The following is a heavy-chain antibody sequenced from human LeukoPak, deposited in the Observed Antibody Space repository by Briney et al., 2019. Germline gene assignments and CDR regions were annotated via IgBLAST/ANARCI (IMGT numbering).Heavy chain of an antibody. J-gene: IGHJ5*02. Sequence: PGRSLRLSCAASGFTFSSYAMHWVRQAPGKGLEWVAVISYDGSNKYYADSVKGRFTISRDNAKNSLYLQMNSLRAEDTAVYYCARDFDITSSGWGRQSGGWFDPWGQGTLVTVSS. V-gene: IGHV3-30-3*01. CDR1: GFTFSSYA. CDR2: ISYDGSNK. CDR3: ARDFDITSSGWGRQSGGWFDP. D-gene: IGHD6-19*01.